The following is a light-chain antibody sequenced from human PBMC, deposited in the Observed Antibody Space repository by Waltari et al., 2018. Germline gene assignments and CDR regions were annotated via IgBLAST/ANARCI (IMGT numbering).Light chain of an antibody. CDR1: KLGDKY. V-gene: IGLV3-1*01. CDR3: QLWDSSTAWV. Sequence: SYELTQPPSVSVSPGQPASITCSGDKLGDKYVCWYQQKPGQSPVLVIYQDSKRPSGIPERFSGSNSGNTVTLTISGTQAMDEADYYCQLWDSSTAWVFGGGTKLTV. CDR2: QDS. J-gene: IGLJ3*02.